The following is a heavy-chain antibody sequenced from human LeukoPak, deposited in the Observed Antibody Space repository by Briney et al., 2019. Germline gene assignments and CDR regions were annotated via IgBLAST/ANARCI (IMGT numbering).Heavy chain of an antibody. J-gene: IGHJ4*02. CDR2: ISNSDSST. CDR3: AKATGTLDN. CDR1: PFTFSSYG. D-gene: IGHD1-1*01. Sequence: GGSLRLSCAASPFTFSSYGMHWVRQAPGKGLEWVSTISNSDSSTYYADSVKGRFTISRDNSRNTLYLQMNGLAAEDTARYYCAKATGTLDNWGQGTLVTVSS. V-gene: IGHV3-23*01.